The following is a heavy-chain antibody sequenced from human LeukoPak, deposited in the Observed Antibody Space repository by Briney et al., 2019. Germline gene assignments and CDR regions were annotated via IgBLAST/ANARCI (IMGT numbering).Heavy chain of an antibody. Sequence: GGSLRLSCAASGFTFSSSAMSWVRQAPGKGLEWLSVIYSGDRTYYTDFVKDRFTISRDISKNTVYLQMNNLRAEDTAVYYCARDRKYLYYGMEVWGQGTTVTVSS. CDR2: IYSGDRT. V-gene: IGHV3-66*01. CDR3: ARDRKYLYYGMEV. CDR1: GFTFSSSA. D-gene: IGHD3-10*01. J-gene: IGHJ6*02.